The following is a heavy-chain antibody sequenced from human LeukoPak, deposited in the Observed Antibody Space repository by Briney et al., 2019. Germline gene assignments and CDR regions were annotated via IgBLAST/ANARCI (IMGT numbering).Heavy chain of an antibody. J-gene: IGHJ5*02. CDR3: ARGRLAARDNWFDP. V-gene: IGHV1-69*05. Sequence: GASVQVSCKASGGTFSSYAISWVRQAPGQGLEWMGGIIPIFGTANYAQKFQGRVTITTDESTSTAYMELSSLRSEDTAVYYCARGRLAARDNWFDPWGQGTLVTVSS. CDR1: GGTFSSYA. CDR2: IIPIFGTA. D-gene: IGHD6-6*01.